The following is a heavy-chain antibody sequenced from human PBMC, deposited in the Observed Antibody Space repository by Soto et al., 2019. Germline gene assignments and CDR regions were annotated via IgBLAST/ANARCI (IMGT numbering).Heavy chain of an antibody. CDR1: GGTFSSYA. CDR2: IIPIFGTA. J-gene: IGHJ6*02. V-gene: IGHV1-69*13. CDR3: ARPPYGSGDSVRMDV. D-gene: IGHD3-10*01. Sequence: RASVKISCKASGGTFSSYAISWVRQAPGQGLEWMGGIIPIFGTANYAQKFQGRVTITADESTSTAYMELSSLRSEDTAVYYCARPPYGSGDSVRMDVWGQGTTVTVSS.